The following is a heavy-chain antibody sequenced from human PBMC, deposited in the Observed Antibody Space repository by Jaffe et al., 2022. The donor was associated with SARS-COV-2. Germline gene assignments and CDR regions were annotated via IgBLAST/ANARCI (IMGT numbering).Heavy chain of an antibody. J-gene: IGHJ3*02. CDR2: ISFDGRTK. Sequence: QVQLVESGGGVVQPGTSLRLSCAASGFTFSSHAMHWVRQAPGKGLEWVAAISFDGRTKYYADSVKGRFTISGDNSKNTLYLQMSSLRVEDTSVYYCAREGKEGYDVSDTEGGFDIWGQGTMVTVST. CDR1: GFTFSSHA. CDR3: AREGKEGYDVSDTEGGFDI. V-gene: IGHV3-30*04. D-gene: IGHD3-3*01.